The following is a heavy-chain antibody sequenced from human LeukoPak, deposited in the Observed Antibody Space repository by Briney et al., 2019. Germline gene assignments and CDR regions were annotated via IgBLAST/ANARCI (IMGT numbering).Heavy chain of an antibody. D-gene: IGHD3-16*01. CDR2: INHSEST. V-gene: IGHV4-34*01. CDR3: ARVLYDYALDY. CDR1: GGSFSGYY. Sequence: PSETLSLTCAVYGGSFSGYYWSWIRQPPGKGLEWIGEINHSESTNYNPSLKCRVTISVDTSKNQFSLKLSSVTAADTAVYYCARVLYDYALDYWGQGTLVTVSS. J-gene: IGHJ4*02.